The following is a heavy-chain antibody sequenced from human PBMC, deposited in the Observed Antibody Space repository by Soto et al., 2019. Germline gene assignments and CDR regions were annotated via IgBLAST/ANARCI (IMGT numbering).Heavy chain of an antibody. J-gene: IGHJ6*02. CDR2: IYSTENT. V-gene: IGHV4-39*02. CDR1: GGSVSSNSYS. D-gene: IGHD6-13*01. CDR3: ARDAAATGYSMDV. Sequence: KPSATLSLTCTVSGGSVSSNSYSWGWIRQSPGKGLEWIGTIYSTENTYYHPSLLSRVTISVDTSKNQFSLQLNSVTPEDTAVYYCARDAAATGYSMDVWGQGTTVTVSS.